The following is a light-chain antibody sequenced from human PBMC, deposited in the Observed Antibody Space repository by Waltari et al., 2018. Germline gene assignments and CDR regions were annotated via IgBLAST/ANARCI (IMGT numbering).Light chain of an antibody. CDR2: DTS. CDR3: QQYDRLPVT. Sequence: EIVLTQSPGTLSLSPGETASLSCRASQSITTNYLAWYQQKPGQGPRFLMYDTSSRAPGIPDRCSVSGSGTDFTLTITRLEPEDFAVYYCQQYDRLPVTFGQGTKLEIK. J-gene: IGKJ2*01. V-gene: IGKV3-20*01. CDR1: QSITTNY.